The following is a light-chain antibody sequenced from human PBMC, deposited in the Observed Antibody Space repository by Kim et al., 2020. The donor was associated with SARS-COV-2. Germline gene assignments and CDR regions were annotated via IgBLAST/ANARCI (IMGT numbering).Light chain of an antibody. J-gene: IGLJ3*02. CDR2: YDS. Sequence: PGQTATITSSGDALPKKHAYCYHQKSRQPPVVVIYYDSRRPSGIPERFSGSSSVTMATLTISGTQVEDEADYYCCSMDISGNHRGVFGAGTQLTVL. V-gene: IGLV3-10*01. CDR1: ALPKKH. CDR3: CSMDISGNHRGV.